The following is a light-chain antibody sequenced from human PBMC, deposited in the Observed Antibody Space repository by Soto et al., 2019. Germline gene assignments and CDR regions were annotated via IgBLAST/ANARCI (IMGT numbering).Light chain of an antibody. V-gene: IGLV2-14*01. CDR3: CSYTSSTNYV. CDR2: KVS. J-gene: IGLJ1*01. Sequence: QSALTQPASVSGSPGQSITISCTGTSSDVGSSNYVSWYQQYPGKVPKLLINKVSNRPSGVSNRFPGAKSGNTASLTISGLQVEDEADYYCCSYTSSTNYVFGAGTKVTVL. CDR1: SSDVGSSNY.